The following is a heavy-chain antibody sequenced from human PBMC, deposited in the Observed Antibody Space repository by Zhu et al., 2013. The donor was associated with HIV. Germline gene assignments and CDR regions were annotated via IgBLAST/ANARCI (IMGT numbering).Heavy chain of an antibody. Sequence: EVQLVQSGAEVKKPGESLKISCKGSGYSFTSYWIGWVRQMPGKGLEWMGIIYPGDSDTRYSPSFQGQVTISADKSISTAYLQWSSLKASDTAMYYCARGGVEGIQLWFQPEYYFDYWGQGTLVTVSS. D-gene: IGHD5-18*01. J-gene: IGHJ4*02. CDR2: IYPGDSDT. V-gene: IGHV5-51*01. CDR3: ARGGVEGIQLWFQPEYYFDY. CDR1: GYSFTSYW.